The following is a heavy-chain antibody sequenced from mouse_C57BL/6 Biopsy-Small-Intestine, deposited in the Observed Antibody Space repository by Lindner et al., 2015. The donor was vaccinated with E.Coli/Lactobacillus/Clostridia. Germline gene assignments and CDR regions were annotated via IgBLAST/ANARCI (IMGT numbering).Heavy chain of an antibody. CDR2: ILPGSGST. Sequence: VQLQESGAELVKPGASVKISCKASGYAFSSYWMNWVKQRPGKGLEWIGEILPGSGSTNYNEKFKGKATFTADTSSNTAYMQLSSLTTEDSAIYYCARGGERFDYWGQGTTLTVSS. CDR1: GYAFSSYW. CDR3: ARGGERFDY. V-gene: IGHV1-9*01. J-gene: IGHJ2*01.